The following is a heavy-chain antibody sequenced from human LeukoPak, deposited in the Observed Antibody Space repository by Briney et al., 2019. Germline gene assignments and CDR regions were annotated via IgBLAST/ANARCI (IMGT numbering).Heavy chain of an antibody. Sequence: PSETLSPTCAVYGGSFSGYYWSWIRQPPGKGLEWIGEINHSGSTNYNPSLKSRVTISVDTSKNQFSLKLSSVTAADTAVYYCARGAVAAPVDYWGQGTLVTVSS. V-gene: IGHV4-34*01. CDR3: ARGAVAAPVDY. J-gene: IGHJ4*02. CDR2: INHSGST. D-gene: IGHD2-15*01. CDR1: GGSFSGYY.